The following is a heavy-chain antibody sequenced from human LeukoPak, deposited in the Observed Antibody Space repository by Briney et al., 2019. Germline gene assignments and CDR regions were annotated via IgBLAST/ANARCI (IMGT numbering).Heavy chain of an antibody. V-gene: IGHV4-59*01. Sequence: SETLSLTCTVSGGSISSYYWSWIRQPPGKGLEWIGYIYYSGSTNYNPSLKSRVTISVDTSTNQFSLKLSSVTAADTAVYYCARFLNGSYYGFDYWGQGTLVTVSS. J-gene: IGHJ4*02. CDR3: ARFLNGSYYGFDY. CDR1: GGSISSYY. CDR2: IYYSGST. D-gene: IGHD1-26*01.